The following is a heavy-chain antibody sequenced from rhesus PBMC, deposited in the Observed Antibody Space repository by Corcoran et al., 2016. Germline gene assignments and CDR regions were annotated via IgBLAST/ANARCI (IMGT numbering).Heavy chain of an antibody. D-gene: IGHD2-2*01. CDR1: GSSISSSY. CDR3: ARDRIYYYFDY. CDR2: IYGSGSST. V-gene: IGHV4-169*02. Sequence: QLQLQESGPGLVKPSETLSVTCAVSGSSISSSYWSWIRQAPGKGLEWIGYIYGSGSSTNYNPSLKSRVTLSVDTSKNQLSLKLSSVTTADTAVYYCARDRIYYYFDYWGQGVLVTVSS. J-gene: IGHJ4*01.